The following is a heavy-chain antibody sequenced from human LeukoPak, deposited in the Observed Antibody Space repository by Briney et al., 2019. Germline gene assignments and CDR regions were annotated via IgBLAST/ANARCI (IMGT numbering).Heavy chain of an antibody. CDR1: GGTFSSYA. V-gene: IGHV1-69*05. D-gene: IGHD4-17*01. CDR2: IIPIFGTA. Sequence: SVKVSCKASGGTFSSYAISWVRQAPGQGLEWMGRIIPIFGTANYAQKFQGRVTITTDESTSTAYMGLSSLRSGDTAVYYCARYGDPIDAFDIWGQGTMVTVSS. J-gene: IGHJ3*02. CDR3: ARYGDPIDAFDI.